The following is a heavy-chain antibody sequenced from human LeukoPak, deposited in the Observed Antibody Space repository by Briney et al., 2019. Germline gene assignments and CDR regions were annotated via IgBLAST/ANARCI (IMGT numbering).Heavy chain of an antibody. D-gene: IGHD3-10*01. CDR3: TTAGSGSWVDY. CDR1: AFTFSNAW. Sequence: GGSLRLSCAASAFTFSNAWMSWVRQAPGKGLEWVGRIKSKADGGTTDYAAPVKGRITISRDDSKSTLYLQMSSLKTEDTAVYYCTTAGSGSWVDYWGQGTLVTVSS. J-gene: IGHJ4*02. V-gene: IGHV3-15*01. CDR2: IKSKADGGTT.